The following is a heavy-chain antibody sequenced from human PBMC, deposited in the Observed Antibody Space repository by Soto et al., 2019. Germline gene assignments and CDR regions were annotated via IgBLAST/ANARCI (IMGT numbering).Heavy chain of an antibody. CDR3: AREAYWSFRL. CDR1: GFNFGIHW. CDR2: INGDESTT. V-gene: IGHV3-74*01. J-gene: IGHJ2*01. Sequence: EVQLMESGGGLVQPGESLRLSCEASGFNFGIHWMHWVRQAPGKGLVWVSRINGDESTTTYADSVKGRFTISRDNAKNTLYLQMNSLRVEDTAVYYCAREAYWSFRLWGRGTLVTVSS.